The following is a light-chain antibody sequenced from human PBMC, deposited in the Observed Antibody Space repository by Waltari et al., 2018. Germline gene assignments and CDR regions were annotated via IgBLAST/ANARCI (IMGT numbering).Light chain of an antibody. V-gene: IGKV3-15*01. J-gene: IGKJ2*01. CDR1: RAIGNN. Sequence: EIVMTQSPATLSVSPGGGATLSCRASRAIGNNVAWYQQKPAQPLRLLIFDASTRATGIPARFSGSWSGTEFTLTISSLQSEDSAVYFCQQFNTLYSFGQGTKLEIK. CDR3: QQFNTLYS. CDR2: DAS.